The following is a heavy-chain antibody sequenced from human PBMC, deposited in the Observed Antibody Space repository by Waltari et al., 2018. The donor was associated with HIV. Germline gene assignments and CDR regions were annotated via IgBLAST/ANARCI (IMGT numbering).Heavy chain of an antibody. CDR2: IYHSGST. Sequence: QLQLQESGSGLVKPSQTLSLTGAVYGGSISSGGYSWSWIRQPPGEGLEWIGYIYHSGSTYYNPSLKSRVTISVDRSKNQFSLKLSSVTAADTAVYYCARGRYYDSSGYYYYYFDYWGQGTLVTVSS. CDR1: GGSISSGGYS. J-gene: IGHJ4*02. V-gene: IGHV4-30-2*01. CDR3: ARGRYYDSSGYYYYYFDY. D-gene: IGHD3-22*01.